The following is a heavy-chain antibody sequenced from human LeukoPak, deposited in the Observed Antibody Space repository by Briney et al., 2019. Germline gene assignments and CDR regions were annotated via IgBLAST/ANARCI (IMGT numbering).Heavy chain of an antibody. Sequence: GRSLRLSCAASGFIFRSYGMHWVRRAPGKGLEWDGRIKSKTDGGTTDYAAPVKGRFTISRDDSKNTLYLQMNSLKTEDTAVYYCTTDPDFLSVPKWFGGWPAQGFFDYWGQGTLVTVSS. CDR2: IKSKTDGGTT. V-gene: IGHV3-15*01. D-gene: IGHD3-10*01. CDR1: GFIFRSYG. CDR3: TTDPDFLSVPKWFGGWPAQGFFDY. J-gene: IGHJ4*02.